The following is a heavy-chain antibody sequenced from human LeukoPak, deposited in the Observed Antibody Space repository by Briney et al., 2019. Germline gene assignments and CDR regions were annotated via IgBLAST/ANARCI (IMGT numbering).Heavy chain of an antibody. CDR2: IASDGSHT. Sequence: PGRALRLSCAASGFTLSNYFMHWVRQAPGKGLEWVADIASDGSHTFYVESVKGRFTISRDNSKNTLYLLMNSLGPEDTAVYFCARERQDTVIHSGAFDIWGQGTMVTVSS. CDR3: ARERQDTVIHSGAFDI. J-gene: IGHJ3*02. V-gene: IGHV3-30-3*01. D-gene: IGHD2-21*02. CDR1: GFTLSNYF.